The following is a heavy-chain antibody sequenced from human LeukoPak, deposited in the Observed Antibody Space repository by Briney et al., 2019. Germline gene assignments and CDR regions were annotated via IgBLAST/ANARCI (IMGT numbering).Heavy chain of an antibody. CDR1: GFTFSGYW. CDR3: ARISAYSGYDRDY. Sequence: PGGSLRLSCAASGFTFSGYWMTWVRQAPGKGLEWVANIQPDGGDKYYVDSVKGRFTISRDNAKNSLYLQMNSLRAEDTAVYYCARISAYSGYDRDYWGQGTLVTVSS. J-gene: IGHJ4*02. D-gene: IGHD5-12*01. CDR2: IQPDGGDK. V-gene: IGHV3-7*04.